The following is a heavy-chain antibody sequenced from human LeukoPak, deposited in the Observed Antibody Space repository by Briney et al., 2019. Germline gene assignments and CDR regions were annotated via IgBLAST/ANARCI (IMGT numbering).Heavy chain of an antibody. CDR3: ARDPVLLRGRYFDWLSQEGY. CDR2: INPSGGST. Sequence: ASVKVSCKASGYTFTSYYMHWVRQAPGQGLEWMGIINPSGGSTSYAQKFQGRVTMTRDTSTSTVYMELSSLRSEDTAVYYCARDPVLLRGRYFDWLSQEGYWGQGTLVTVSS. D-gene: IGHD3-9*01. V-gene: IGHV1-46*01. J-gene: IGHJ4*02. CDR1: GYTFTSYY.